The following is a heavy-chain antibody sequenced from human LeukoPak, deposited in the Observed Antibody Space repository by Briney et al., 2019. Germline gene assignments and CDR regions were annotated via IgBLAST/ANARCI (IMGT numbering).Heavy chain of an antibody. J-gene: IGHJ6*02. CDR2: ISGSGGGT. D-gene: IGHD3-22*01. CDR1: GFTFSSYA. V-gene: IGHV3-23*01. CDR3: ARDTHYYDSSGYYYYYGMDV. Sequence: GGSLRLSCATSGFTFSSYAMSWVRQAPGEGLEWVSAISGSGGGTYYADSVKGRFTISRDNSKNTLYLQMNSLRAEDTAVYYCARDTHYYDSSGYYYYYGMDVWGQGTTVTVSS.